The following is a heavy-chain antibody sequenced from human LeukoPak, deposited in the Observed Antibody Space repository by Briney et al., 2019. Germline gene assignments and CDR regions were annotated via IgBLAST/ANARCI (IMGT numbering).Heavy chain of an antibody. J-gene: IGHJ4*02. D-gene: IGHD3-10*01. CDR3: AASPGLLWFGESEDLEDY. Sequence: SETLSLTCTVSGGSISSYYWSWIRRPPGKGLEWIGYIYYSGSTNYSPSLKSRVTISVDTSKNQFSLELSSVTAADTAVYYCAASPGLLWFGESEDLEDYWGQGTLVTVSS. CDR2: IYYSGST. CDR1: GGSISSYY. V-gene: IGHV4-59*08.